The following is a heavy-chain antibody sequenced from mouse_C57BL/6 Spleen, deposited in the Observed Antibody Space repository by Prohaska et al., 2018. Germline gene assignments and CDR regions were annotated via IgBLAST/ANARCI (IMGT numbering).Heavy chain of an antibody. CDR2: IDPSDSYT. CDR3: ARGGSSHWYFDV. V-gene: IGHV1-50*01. CDR1: GYTFTSYW. D-gene: IGHD1-1*01. J-gene: IGHJ1*03. Sequence: QVQLQQPGAELVKPGASVKLSCKASGYTFTSYWMQWVKQRPGQGLEWIGEIDPSDSYTNYNQKFKGKATLTVDTSSNTAYMQLSSLTSEDSAVYYCARGGSSHWYFDVWGTGTTVTVSS.